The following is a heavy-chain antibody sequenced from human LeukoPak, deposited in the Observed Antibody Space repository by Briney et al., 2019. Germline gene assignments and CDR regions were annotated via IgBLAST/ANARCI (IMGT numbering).Heavy chain of an antibody. V-gene: IGHV1-2*02. CDR2: INPNSGGT. CDR3: ARDRVDDSSGYYYGYFDY. D-gene: IGHD3-22*01. CDR1: GYTFTGCY. Sequence: ASVKVSCKASGYTFTGCYMHWVRQAPGQGLEWMGWINPNSGGTNYAQKFQGRVTMTRDTSISTAYMELSRLRSDDTAVYYCARDRVDDSSGYYYGYFDYWGQGTLVTVSS. J-gene: IGHJ4*02.